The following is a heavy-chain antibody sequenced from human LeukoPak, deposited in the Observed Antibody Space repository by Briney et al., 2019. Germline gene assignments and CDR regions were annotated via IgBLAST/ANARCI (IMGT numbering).Heavy chain of an antibody. CDR3: ARDQSCSGGSCYHPFDY. CDR1: GYTFTSYG. J-gene: IGHJ4*02. CDR2: ISAYNGNT. Sequence: ASVKVSCKASGYTFTSYGISWVRQAPGQGLEWMGWISAYNGNTNYAQKLQGRVTMTTDTSTSTAYMKLRSLRSDDTAVYYCARDQSCSGGSCYHPFDYWGQGTLVTVSS. D-gene: IGHD2-15*01. V-gene: IGHV1-18*01.